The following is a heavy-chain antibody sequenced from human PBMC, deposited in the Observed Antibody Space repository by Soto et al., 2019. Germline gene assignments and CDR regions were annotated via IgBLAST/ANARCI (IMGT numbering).Heavy chain of an antibody. CDR3: ARRDRRPAAGKEGGYYYYYYMDV. V-gene: IGHV4-59*08. J-gene: IGHJ6*03. CDR1: GGSISSYY. D-gene: IGHD6-13*01. CDR2: IYYSGST. Sequence: SETLSLTCTVSGGSISSYYWSWIRQPPGKGLEWIGYIYYSGSTNYNPSLKSRVTISVDTSKDQFSLKLGSVTAADTAVYYCARRDRRPAAGKEGGYYYYYYMDVWGKGTTVTVSS.